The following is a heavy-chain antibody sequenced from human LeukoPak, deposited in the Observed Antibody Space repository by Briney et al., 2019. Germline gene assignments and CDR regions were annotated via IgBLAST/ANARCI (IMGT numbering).Heavy chain of an antibody. D-gene: IGHD2-15*01. Sequence: PGGSLRLSCAVSGFSFTNFWMSWVRQAPGRGLEWVANIHPEGNEKYHVESVKGRFTISRDNTKNLLFLQMNGLRVEDTAVYYCARDSLRSYCSGGSCYSFFDYWGQGTLVTVSS. V-gene: IGHV3-7*01. CDR1: GFSFTNFW. CDR2: IHPEGNEK. CDR3: ARDSLRSYCSGGSCYSFFDY. J-gene: IGHJ4*02.